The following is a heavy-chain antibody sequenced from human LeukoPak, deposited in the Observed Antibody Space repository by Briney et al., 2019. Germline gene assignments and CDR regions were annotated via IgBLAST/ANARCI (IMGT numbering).Heavy chain of an antibody. CDR3: ARHPRGCXSXSXFXX. V-gene: IGHV4-61*02. D-gene: IGHD2-2*01. CDR1: GGSISSGSYY. J-gene: IGHJ1*01. CDR2: IYTSGST. Sequence: SETLSLTCTVSGGSISSGSYYWSWIRQPAGKGLEWIGRIYTSGSTNYNPSLKSRVTISVDTSKNQFSLKLSSVTAADTAVYYCARHPRGCXSXSXFXXXGXXXLV.